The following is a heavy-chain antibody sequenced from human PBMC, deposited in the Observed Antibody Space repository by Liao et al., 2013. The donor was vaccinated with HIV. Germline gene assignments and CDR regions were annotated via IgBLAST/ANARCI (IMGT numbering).Heavy chain of an antibody. CDR2: IYHSGTT. CDR3: ARAGRSTFFGWFDP. CDR1: GDSFSSYY. Sequence: QVRLQESGPGLVRPSETLSLTCAVSGDSFSSYYWSWIRQPPGKALEWIGYIYHSGTTNYNPSLMSRVTMSLDTSKNHFSLKLTSVTAADTAIYYCARAGRSTFFGWFDPWGQGTLVTVSS. D-gene: IGHD3-10*01. V-gene: IGHV4-59*01. J-gene: IGHJ5*02.